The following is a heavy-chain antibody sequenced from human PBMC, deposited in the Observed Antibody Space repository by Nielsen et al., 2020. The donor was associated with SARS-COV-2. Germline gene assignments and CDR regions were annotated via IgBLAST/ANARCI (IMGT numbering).Heavy chain of an antibody. J-gene: IGHJ4*02. V-gene: IGHV1-24*01. D-gene: IGHD2-15*01. Sequence: ASVKVSCKVSGYTLTELSMHWVRQAPGKGLEWMGGFDPEDGETIYAQKFQGRVTMTEDTSTDTAYMKLSSLRSEDTAVYYCATDPILGYCSGGSCYSDYWGQGTLVTVSS. CDR3: ATDPILGYCSGGSCYSDY. CDR2: FDPEDGET. CDR1: GYTLTELS.